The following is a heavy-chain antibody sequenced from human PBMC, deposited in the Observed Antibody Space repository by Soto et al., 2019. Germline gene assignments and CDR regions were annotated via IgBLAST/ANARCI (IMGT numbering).Heavy chain of an antibody. V-gene: IGHV1-8*01. CDR3: ARSETNKFEQWLVRGYYYYGMDV. CDR2: MNPNSGNT. D-gene: IGHD6-19*01. J-gene: IGHJ6*02. Sequence: GASVKVSCKASGYTFTSYDINWVRQATGQGLEWMGWMNPNSGNTGYAQKFQGRVTMTRNTSISTAYMELSSLRSEDTAVYYCARSETNKFEQWLVRGYYYYGMDVWGQGTTVTVSS. CDR1: GYTFTSYD.